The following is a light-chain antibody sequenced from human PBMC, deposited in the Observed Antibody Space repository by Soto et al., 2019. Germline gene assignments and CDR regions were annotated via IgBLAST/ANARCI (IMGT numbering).Light chain of an antibody. CDR2: GAS. CDR3: QQYHKWPPLT. CDR1: QSITSD. Sequence: EIVMTQSPATVSISPGKRATLSCRASQSITSDLAWYQQRPGQAPRLLIYGASTRATGTPTRFSASGSGTDFTLTIDSLQSEDFAVYYCQQYHKWPPLTFGGGTKVEI. J-gene: IGKJ4*01. V-gene: IGKV3-15*01.